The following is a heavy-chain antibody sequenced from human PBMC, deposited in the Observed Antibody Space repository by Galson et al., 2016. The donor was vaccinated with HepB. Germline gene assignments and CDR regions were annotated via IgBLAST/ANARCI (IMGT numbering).Heavy chain of an antibody. Sequence: SLRLSCAVSGFTFDDYAMSWVRQAPGQGLEWVLSITGTGAFTYYPVSVKGRFTISRDNSKNTVYFQMNNLRVEDTAVYYCAKVAEGRFWAEYYFDYWGQGTLVTVSS. J-gene: IGHJ4*02. D-gene: IGHD1-14*01. V-gene: IGHV3-23*01. CDR3: AKVAEGRFWAEYYFDY. CDR1: GFTFDDYA. CDR2: ITGTGAFT.